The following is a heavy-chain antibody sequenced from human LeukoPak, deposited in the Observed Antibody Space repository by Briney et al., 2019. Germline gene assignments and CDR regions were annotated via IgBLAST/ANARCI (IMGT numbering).Heavy chain of an antibody. V-gene: IGHV1-2*02. CDR3: ASEGDYGDYHGLGAFDI. Sequence: ASVKVSCKASGYTFTGYYMHWVRQAPGQGLEWMGWINPNSGGTNYAQKFQGRVTMTRDTSISTAYMELSRLRSDDTAVYYCASEGDYGDYHGLGAFDIWGQGTMVTVSS. CDR2: INPNSGGT. D-gene: IGHD4-17*01. CDR1: GYTFTGYY. J-gene: IGHJ3*02.